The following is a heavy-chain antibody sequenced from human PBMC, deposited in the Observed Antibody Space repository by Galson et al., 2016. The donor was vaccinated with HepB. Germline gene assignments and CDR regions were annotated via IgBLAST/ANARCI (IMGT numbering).Heavy chain of an antibody. CDR1: GFTFSSYA. Sequence: SLRLSCAASGFTFSSYAMHWVRQAPGKGLEWVAVTSYDGSNKYYADSLKGRFTVSRDSSKNTLYLQMNSLRAEDTAVYYCARGTNYYGSGNYFDYWGQGTLVTGSS. V-gene: IGHV3-30-3*01. CDR3: ARGTNYYGSGNYFDY. D-gene: IGHD3-10*01. J-gene: IGHJ4*02. CDR2: TSYDGSNK.